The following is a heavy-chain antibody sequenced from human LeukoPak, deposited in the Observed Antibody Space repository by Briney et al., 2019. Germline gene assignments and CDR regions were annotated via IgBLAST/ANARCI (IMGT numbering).Heavy chain of an antibody. V-gene: IGHV1-8*03. J-gene: IGHJ4*02. CDR3: ARGVRHCTNGVCYHFDY. D-gene: IGHD2-8*01. Sequence: ASVKVSCKASGYTFTSYDINWVRQATGQGLEWMGWMNPNSGNTGYAQKFQGRVTITRNTSISTAYMELSSLRSEDTAVYYCARGVRHCTNGVCYHFDYWGQGTLVTVSS. CDR2: MNPNSGNT. CDR1: GYTFTSYD.